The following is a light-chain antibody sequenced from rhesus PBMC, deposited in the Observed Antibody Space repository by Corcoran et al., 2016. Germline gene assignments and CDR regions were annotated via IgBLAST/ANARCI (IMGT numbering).Light chain of an antibody. V-gene: IGKV4-1*01. CDR1: QSLLYSSNSKYY. J-gene: IGKJ2*01. Sequence: DILMTQSPDSLAVSLGEGVTINCKSSQSLLYSSNSKYYLAWYQQKPGQAPKLLLSWASSRESGVPQRVSGSGSVTDFTITISSLQAEDVAVYYCQQYYNSPYSFGQGTKVEIK. CDR2: WAS. CDR3: QQYYNSPYS.